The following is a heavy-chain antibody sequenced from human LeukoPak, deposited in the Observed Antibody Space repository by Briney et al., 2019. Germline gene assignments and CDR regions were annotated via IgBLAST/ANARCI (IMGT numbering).Heavy chain of an antibody. V-gene: IGHV1-46*01. J-gene: IGHJ3*02. D-gene: IGHD5-24*01. Sequence: ASVKVSCKASGYTFTSCYLHWVRQAPGQGLEWVGIINPGGANTNYAQNFQGRVTMTRDTSTSTVYMELSSLRSEDTAIYYCARIRDGYNDAYDIWGQGTVVTVPS. CDR1: GYTFTSCY. CDR2: INPGGANT. CDR3: ARIRDGYNDAYDI.